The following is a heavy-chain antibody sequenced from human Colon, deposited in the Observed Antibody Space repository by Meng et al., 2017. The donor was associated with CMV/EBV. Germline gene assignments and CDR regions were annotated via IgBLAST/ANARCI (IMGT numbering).Heavy chain of an antibody. J-gene: IGHJ4*02. D-gene: IGHD6-19*01. CDR2: ISGSSATI. CDR1: GFSLNDFY. V-gene: IGHV3-11*01. Sequence: GGPLRLSCEASGFSLNDFYMTWVRQAPGKGLEWLSHISGSSATIHYADSVRGRFTISKDNAENSLYLEMNNLRVEDTAVYYCARGARDGQYSGGWYDYWGQGALVTVSS. CDR3: ARGARDGQYSGGWYDY.